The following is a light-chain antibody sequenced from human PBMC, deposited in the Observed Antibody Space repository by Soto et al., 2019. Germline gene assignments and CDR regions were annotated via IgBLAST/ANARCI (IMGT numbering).Light chain of an antibody. V-gene: IGKV3-11*01. CDR3: QQRTNWRLS. CDR1: QSVISH. Sequence: EIVLTQSPATLSLSPGERATLSCRASQSVISHLTWYQQKPGQAPRLLIYDTSNRATGIPARFSGSGSGTDFTLTISSLEPEDFAVYYCQQRTNWRLSFGGGTKVEIK. CDR2: DTS. J-gene: IGKJ4*01.